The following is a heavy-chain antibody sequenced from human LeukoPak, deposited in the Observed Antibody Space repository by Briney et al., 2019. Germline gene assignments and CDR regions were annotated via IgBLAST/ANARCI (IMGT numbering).Heavy chain of an antibody. CDR1: GFTFSDYY. CDR3: ARDKEQGSWSGSSFHI. CDR2: ISSSSGGTI. V-gene: IGHV3-11*04. Sequence: GGSLRLSCAASGFTFSDYYMSWIRQAPGRGLEWISYISSSSGGTIYYTDSVKGRFTISRDNAKNSLYLQMNSLRAEDAAIYYCARDKEQGSWSGSSFHIWGQGTMVTVSS. J-gene: IGHJ3*02. D-gene: IGHD1-26*01.